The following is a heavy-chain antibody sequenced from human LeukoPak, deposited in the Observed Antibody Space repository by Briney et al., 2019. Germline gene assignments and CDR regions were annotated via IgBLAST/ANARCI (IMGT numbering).Heavy chain of an antibody. CDR2: ISYDGSNK. CDR1: GFTFSSYG. J-gene: IGHJ4*02. D-gene: IGHD6-13*01. Sequence: PGGSLRLSCAASGFTFSSYGMHWVRQAPGKGLEWVAVISYDGSNKYYADSVKGRFTISRDNSKNTLYLQMNSLRAEDTAVYYCAKGLPYSSSWYDYFDYWGQGTLVTVSS. CDR3: AKGLPYSSSWYDYFDY. V-gene: IGHV3-30*18.